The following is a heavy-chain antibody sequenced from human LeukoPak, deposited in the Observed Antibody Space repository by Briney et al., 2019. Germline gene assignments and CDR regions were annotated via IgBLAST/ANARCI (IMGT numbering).Heavy chain of an antibody. Sequence: EGSLRLSCAASGFTFSSYSMNWVRQAPGKGLEWVSSISSSSSYIYYADSVKGRFTISRDNAKNSLYLQMNSLRAEDTAVYYCARVSLAYYYDREDDAFDIWGQGTMVTVSS. V-gene: IGHV3-21*01. CDR1: GFTFSSYS. CDR3: ARVSLAYYYDREDDAFDI. J-gene: IGHJ3*02. D-gene: IGHD3-22*01. CDR2: ISSSSSYI.